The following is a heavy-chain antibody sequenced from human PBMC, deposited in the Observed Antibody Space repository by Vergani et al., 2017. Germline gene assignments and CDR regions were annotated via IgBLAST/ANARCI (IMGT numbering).Heavy chain of an antibody. J-gene: IGHJ4*01. V-gene: IGHV3-66*02. CDR2: IKSDGRT. CDR3: TRSECSGTTCYGHYFDL. Sequence: EGQLMESGGGLVQPGGSLRVSCSASGFRVTTYYMSWVRQAPGKGLEWVSVIKSDGRTSYAESVRGRFTISRDTSRNAVYLQMNILRVEDTGVYYCTRSECSGTTCYGHYFDLWGHGILVTVSS. D-gene: IGHD2-15*01. CDR1: GFRVTTYY.